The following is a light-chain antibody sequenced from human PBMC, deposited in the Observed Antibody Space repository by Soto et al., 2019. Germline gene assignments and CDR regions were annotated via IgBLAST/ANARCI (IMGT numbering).Light chain of an antibody. J-gene: IGKJ1*01. CDR3: LQDYTYPWT. Sequence: AIQMTQSPSSLSASVGDRVTITCRASQAIRNVLGWYQQKPGKAPNLLIFGASNLQAGVPVRFSASGSGTNFTLTISNLQPEDFASYYCLQDYTYPWTFGQGTKVDI. CDR2: GAS. CDR1: QAIRNV. V-gene: IGKV1-6*01.